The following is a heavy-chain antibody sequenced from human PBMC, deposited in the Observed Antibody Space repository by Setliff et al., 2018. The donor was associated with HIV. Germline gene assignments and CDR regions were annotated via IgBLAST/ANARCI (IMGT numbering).Heavy chain of an antibody. Sequence: ETLSLTCAVSGGSISSSNWWSWVRQPPGKGLEWVSRINSDGSSTSYADSVKGRFTISRDNAKNTLYLQMNSLRAEDTAVYYCARDPAMVTGGDAFDIWGQGTMVTVSS. CDR1: GGSISSSNW. CDR2: INSDGSST. V-gene: IGHV3-74*01. J-gene: IGHJ3*02. CDR3: ARDPAMVTGGDAFDI. D-gene: IGHD5-18*01.